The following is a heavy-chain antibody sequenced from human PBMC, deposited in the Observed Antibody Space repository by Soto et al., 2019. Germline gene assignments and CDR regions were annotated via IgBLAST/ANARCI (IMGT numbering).Heavy chain of an antibody. CDR2: IWNDGNGY. V-gene: IGHV3-33*01. Sequence: SLRLSCAPSGFNFNNSVMHWVLQTPVKGLEWVAVIWNDGNGYYYANSVKGRFTISRDNSKNTLFLQMSSLRAEDTAVYYCARRQISPPTRGAASARGGMDVWGQGTTVTVSS. D-gene: IGHD6-13*01. J-gene: IGHJ6*02. CDR1: GFNFNNSV. CDR3: ARRQISPPTRGAASARGGMDV.